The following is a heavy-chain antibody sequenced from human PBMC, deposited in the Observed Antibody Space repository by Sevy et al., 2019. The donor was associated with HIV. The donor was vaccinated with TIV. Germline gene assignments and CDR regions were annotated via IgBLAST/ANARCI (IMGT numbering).Heavy chain of an antibody. V-gene: IGHV3-49*03. D-gene: IGHD5-12*01. CDR3: TGGLATADTPEYYFDY. CDR2: ITRNSYDAYGGTT. CDR1: GFTFDDYA. Sequence: GGSLRLSCTTSGFTFDDYAMSWFRQAPGKGLEWVAFITRNSYDAYGGTTDYAASVKGRFITSRDDSKSVALLQMNSLKTDDTAVYYCTGGLATADTPEYYFDYWGQGTLVTVSS. J-gene: IGHJ4*02.